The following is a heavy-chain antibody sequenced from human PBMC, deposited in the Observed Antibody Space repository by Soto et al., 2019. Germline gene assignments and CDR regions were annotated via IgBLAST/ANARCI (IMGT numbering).Heavy chain of an antibody. V-gene: IGHV3-74*01. D-gene: IGHD3-3*01. Sequence: GGSLRLSCAASGFTFSSYWMHWVRQAPGKGLVWVSRINSDGSSTSYADSVKGRFTISRDNAKNTLYLQMNSLRAEDTAVYYCARVKKDYDFWSGLDVWGQGTTVTVSS. J-gene: IGHJ6*02. CDR1: GFTFSSYW. CDR3: ARVKKDYDFWSGLDV. CDR2: INSDGSST.